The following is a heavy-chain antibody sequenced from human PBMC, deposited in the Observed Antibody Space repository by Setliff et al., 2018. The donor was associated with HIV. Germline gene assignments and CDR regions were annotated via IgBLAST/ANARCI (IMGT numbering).Heavy chain of an antibody. J-gene: IGHJ4*02. D-gene: IGHD3-3*01. Sequence: SETLSLTCTVSGGSISSSSYYWGWIRQPPGKGLEWIGYIHYSGSIYYNPSLKSRVTISVDTSKNQFSLKLSSVTAADTAVYYCARVCPPVRYNFWSGYYPKAGYFDYWGQGALVTVS. CDR1: GGSISSSSYY. CDR3: ARVCPPVRYNFWSGYYPKAGYFDY. CDR2: IHYSGSI. V-gene: IGHV4-31*03.